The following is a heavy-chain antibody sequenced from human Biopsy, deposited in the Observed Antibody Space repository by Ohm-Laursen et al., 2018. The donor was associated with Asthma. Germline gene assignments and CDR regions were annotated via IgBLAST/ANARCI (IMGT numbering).Heavy chain of an antibody. Sequence: SSLGLSCTASGFTFDDYGMHWVRQAPGKGLEWVSGISWNSGSIGYADSVKGRFTISRDNAKNSLFLQVHGLRAEDTAVYFCARVAYGDLTCFDPWGQGTLVTVSS. CDR3: ARVAYGDLTCFDP. V-gene: IGHV3-9*01. CDR1: GFTFDDYG. J-gene: IGHJ5*02. CDR2: ISWNSGSI. D-gene: IGHD4-17*01.